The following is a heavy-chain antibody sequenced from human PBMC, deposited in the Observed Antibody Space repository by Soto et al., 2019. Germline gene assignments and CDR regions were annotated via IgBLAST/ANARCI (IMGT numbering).Heavy chain of an antibody. Sequence: LRLSCAASGFTFSSYSMNCVRQAPGNGLEWVSYISSSSSTIYYADSVKGRFTISRDNAKNSLYLQMNSLRDEDTAVYYCARDDYYDSSGYRKDYYYYYGMDVWGQGTTVTVSS. CDR3: ARDDYYDSSGYRKDYYYYYGMDV. CDR1: GFTFSSYS. J-gene: IGHJ6*02. CDR2: ISSSSSTI. V-gene: IGHV3-48*02. D-gene: IGHD3-22*01.